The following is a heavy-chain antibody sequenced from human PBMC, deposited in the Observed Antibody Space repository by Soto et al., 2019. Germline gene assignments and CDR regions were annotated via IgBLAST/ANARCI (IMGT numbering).Heavy chain of an antibody. V-gene: IGHV4-4*02. D-gene: IGHD2-15*01. Sequence: QVQLQESGPGLVKPSGTLSLTCAVSGGSISSSNWWSWVRQPPGKGLEWIGEIYHSGSTNYNPSLKSRVTIAVDKSKNQFSLKLSSVTAADTAVYYCARVAVSVVAATLGAFDIWGQGTRVTVSS. J-gene: IGHJ3*02. CDR1: GGSISSSNW. CDR2: IYHSGST. CDR3: ARVAVSVVAATLGAFDI.